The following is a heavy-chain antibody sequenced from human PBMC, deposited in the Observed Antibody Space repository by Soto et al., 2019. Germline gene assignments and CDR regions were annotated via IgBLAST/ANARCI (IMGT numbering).Heavy chain of an antibody. CDR2: IYYSGST. CDR1: GGSISSYY. Sequence: KTSETLSLTCTVSGGSISSYYWSWIRQPPGKGLEWIGYIYYSGSTNYNPSLKSRVTISVDTSKNQFSLKLSSVTAADTAVYYCATTSIAARPAGDWFDPWGQGTLVTVSS. D-gene: IGHD6-6*01. V-gene: IGHV4-59*01. CDR3: ATTSIAARPAGDWFDP. J-gene: IGHJ5*02.